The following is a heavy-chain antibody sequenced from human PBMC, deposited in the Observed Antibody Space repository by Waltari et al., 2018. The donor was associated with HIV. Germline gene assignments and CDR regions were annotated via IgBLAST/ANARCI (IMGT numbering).Heavy chain of an antibody. CDR3: ARAVNRVSRLLGYCFDY. V-gene: IGHV3-23*01. J-gene: IGHJ4*02. D-gene: IGHD3-3*01. CDR2: ISGSGGSS. Sequence: EVQLLESGGGSVPPGGSLRLSCESSDFTFTIYAICWVRQAPGKGLECVSGISGSGGSSYYAASVKGRFTISRDNSKNTLYLQMTSLRVDDTALYYCARAVNRVSRLLGYCFDYWGLGILVTVSS. CDR1: DFTFTIYA.